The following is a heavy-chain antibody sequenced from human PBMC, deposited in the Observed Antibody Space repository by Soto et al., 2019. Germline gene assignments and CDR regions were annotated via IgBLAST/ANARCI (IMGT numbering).Heavy chain of an antibody. CDR3: SRQRANDYVDPNDALDI. Sequence: EVQLVESGGGLIQPGGSLRLSCAASGFTVSASYMNWVRQAPGKGLEWVSLIYSGGGTYYADSVKGRFTISRDNSKNTLYLQMNSLRAEDTAVYYCSRQRANDYVDPNDALDIWGQVTMVTVSS. CDR2: IYSGGGT. D-gene: IGHD4-17*01. V-gene: IGHV3-53*01. CDR1: GFTVSASY. J-gene: IGHJ3*02.